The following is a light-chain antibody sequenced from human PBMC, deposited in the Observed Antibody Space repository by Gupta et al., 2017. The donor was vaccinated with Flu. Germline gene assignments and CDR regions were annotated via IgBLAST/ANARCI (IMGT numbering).Light chain of an antibody. CDR1: QSISNW. V-gene: IGKV1-5*03. J-gene: IGKJ4*01. Sequence: DIQMTQSPSTLSASVGDRVTISCRASQSISNWLAWYQQKPGKAPNLLIYKASRVESGVPSRFSGSGSGTEFSLTISSRQPDDSATYYCQHENSSPFTFGRGTKVDIK. CDR2: KAS. CDR3: QHENSSPFT.